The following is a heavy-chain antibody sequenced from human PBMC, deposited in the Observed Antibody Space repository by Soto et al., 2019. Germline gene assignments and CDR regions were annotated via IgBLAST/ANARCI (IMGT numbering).Heavy chain of an antibody. CDR3: ARAGGLDYGDGRDAPYYYGMDV. D-gene: IGHD4-17*01. CDR2: INPNSGGT. Sequence: ASVKVSCKASGYTFTGYYMYWVRQAPGQGLEWMGWINPNSGGTNYAQKFQGWVTMTRDTSISTAYMELSRLRSDDTAVYYCARAGGLDYGDGRDAPYYYGMDVWGQETTVTVSS. V-gene: IGHV1-2*04. CDR1: GYTFTGYY. J-gene: IGHJ6*02.